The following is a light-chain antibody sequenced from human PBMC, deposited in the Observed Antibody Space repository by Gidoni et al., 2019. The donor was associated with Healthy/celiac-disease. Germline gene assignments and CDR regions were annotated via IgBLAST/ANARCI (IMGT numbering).Light chain of an antibody. Sequence: EIVLTQSPGTLSLSPGERATLSCRASQSVSSSYLAWYQQKPGQAPRLLIYGASSRATRIPDRFSGSGSGTDFTLTISRLEPEDFAVYYCQQYGSSPGITFGPGTKVDIK. CDR1: QSVSSSY. J-gene: IGKJ3*01. CDR3: QQYGSSPGIT. V-gene: IGKV3-20*01. CDR2: GAS.